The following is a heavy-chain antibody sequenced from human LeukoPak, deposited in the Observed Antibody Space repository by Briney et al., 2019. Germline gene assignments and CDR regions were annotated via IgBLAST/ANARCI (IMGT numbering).Heavy chain of an antibody. J-gene: IGHJ4*02. Sequence: ASVKVSCKASGYTFTSYAMHWVRQAPGQRLEWMGWINAGNGNTKYSQEFQGRVTITRDTSTSTVYMELSSLRSEDTAVYYCARGWGVIPNFDYWGQGTLVTVSS. D-gene: IGHD3-10*01. CDR2: INAGNGNT. CDR1: GYTFTSYA. V-gene: IGHV1-3*03. CDR3: ARGWGVIPNFDY.